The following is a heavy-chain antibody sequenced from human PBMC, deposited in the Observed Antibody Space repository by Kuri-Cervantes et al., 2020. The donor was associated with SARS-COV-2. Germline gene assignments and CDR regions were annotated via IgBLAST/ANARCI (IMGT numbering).Heavy chain of an antibody. J-gene: IGHJ6*02. Sequence: GESLKISCAASGFTFSSYSMNWVRQAPGKGLEWVSYISSSSSTIYYADSVKGRFTISRDNAKNSLYLQMNSLRDEDTAVHYCARGYCSSNSCPPYYYYGMDVWGQGTTVTVSS. CDR2: ISSSSSTI. CDR1: GFTFSSYS. D-gene: IGHD2-2*01. V-gene: IGHV3-48*02. CDR3: ARGYCSSNSCPPYYYYGMDV.